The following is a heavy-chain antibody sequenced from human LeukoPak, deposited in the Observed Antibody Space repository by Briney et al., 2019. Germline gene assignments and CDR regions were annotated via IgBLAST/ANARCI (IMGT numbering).Heavy chain of an antibody. V-gene: IGHV3-15*01. Sequence: PGGSLRLSCAASGFTFSSYAMSWVRQAPGKGLEWVGRIKSKTDGGTTDYAAPVKGRFTISRDDSKNTLYLQMNSLRTEDTAVYYCTTDPLDIVVVPAARFDYWGQGTLVTVSS. J-gene: IGHJ4*02. CDR2: IKSKTDGGTT. CDR3: TTDPLDIVVVPAARFDY. CDR1: GFTFSSYA. D-gene: IGHD2-2*03.